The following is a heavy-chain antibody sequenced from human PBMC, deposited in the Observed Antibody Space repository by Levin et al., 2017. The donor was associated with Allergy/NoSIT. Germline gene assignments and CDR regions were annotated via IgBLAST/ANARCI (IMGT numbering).Heavy chain of an antibody. Sequence: RASVKVSCKASGYTFTSYDINWVRQATGQGLEWVGWMNPNSGNTAYAQKFQGRVTMTSNTSISTAYMELSSLRSEDTAVYYCARGGTHYYYYHMDVWGKGTTVTVSS. CDR3: ARGGTHYYYYHMDV. J-gene: IGHJ6*03. D-gene: IGHD1-14*01. V-gene: IGHV1-8*01. CDR2: MNPNSGNT. CDR1: GYTFTSYD.